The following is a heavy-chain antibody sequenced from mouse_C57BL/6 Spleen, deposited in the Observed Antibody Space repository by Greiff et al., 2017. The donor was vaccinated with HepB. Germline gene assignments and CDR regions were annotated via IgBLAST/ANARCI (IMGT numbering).Heavy chain of an antibody. CDR2: IDPSDSET. V-gene: IGHV1-52*01. Sequence: QVQLQQPGAELVRPGSSVKLSCKASGYTFTSYWMHWVKQRPIQGLEWIGNIDPSDSETHYNQKFKDKATLTVEKSSSTAYMQLSSLTSEDSAVYYCARSGIAMDYWGQGTSVTVSS. CDR3: ARSGIAMDY. D-gene: IGHD3-1*01. CDR1: GYTFTSYW. J-gene: IGHJ4*01.